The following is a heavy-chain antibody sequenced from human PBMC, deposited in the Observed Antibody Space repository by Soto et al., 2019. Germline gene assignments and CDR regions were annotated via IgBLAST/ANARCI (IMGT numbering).Heavy chain of an antibody. Sequence: QVQLVESGGGVVQPGTSLRLSCAASGFTISTHGIHWVRQAPGKGLEWVANIWYDGSNRFYADSVKGLFTISKDNSKNTLYLQMSSLRAEATAVYYCAAATTWNFHFHYWGQGTQVTVSS. J-gene: IGHJ4*02. CDR3: AAATTWNFHFHY. D-gene: IGHD1-7*01. V-gene: IGHV3-33*01. CDR1: GFTISTHG. CDR2: IWYDGSNR.